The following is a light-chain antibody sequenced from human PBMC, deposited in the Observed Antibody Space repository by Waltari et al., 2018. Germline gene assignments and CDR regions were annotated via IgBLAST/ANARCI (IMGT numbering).Light chain of an antibody. V-gene: IGKV1-33*01. J-gene: IGKJ3*01. CDR3: QQYDNLLFT. Sequence: IQMTQSPSALCASVGDRVTITCQASQDISNYLTWYQQKPGKAPKLLIYDASNLETGVPSRFGGSGYATDFTFTISSLQPEDIATYYCQQYDNLLFTFGPGTKVEI. CDR2: DAS. CDR1: QDISNY.